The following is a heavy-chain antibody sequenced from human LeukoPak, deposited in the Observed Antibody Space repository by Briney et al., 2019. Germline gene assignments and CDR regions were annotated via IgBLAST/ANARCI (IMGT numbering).Heavy chain of an antibody. V-gene: IGHV4-59*01. D-gene: IGHD3-16*01. Sequence: SETLSLTCTVPGGSISSYYCGWIRQPPGKGLEWIGYIYYRGSTNYNPSLKSRVTISVDTSKIQFPLKLSSVTAADTAVYYCARGFGYHWGQGPLVTVSS. J-gene: IGHJ4*02. CDR2: IYYRGST. CDR1: GGSISSYY. CDR3: ARGFGYH.